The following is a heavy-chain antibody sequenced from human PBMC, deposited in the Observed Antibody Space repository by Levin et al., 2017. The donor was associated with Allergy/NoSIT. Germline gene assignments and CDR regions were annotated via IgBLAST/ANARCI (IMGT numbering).Heavy chain of an antibody. CDR1: GFTFDDYA. CDR3: ARDNIGLPDAFDI. Sequence: SLKISCAASGFTFDDYAMHWVRQAPGKGLEWVSGISWNSGSIGSADSVKVRFTISRDNAKNSLYLQMNSLRTEDTALYYCARDNIGLPDAFDIWGQGTMVIVSS. V-gene: IGHV3-9*01. J-gene: IGHJ3*02. CDR2: ISWNSGSI. D-gene: IGHD3-10*01.